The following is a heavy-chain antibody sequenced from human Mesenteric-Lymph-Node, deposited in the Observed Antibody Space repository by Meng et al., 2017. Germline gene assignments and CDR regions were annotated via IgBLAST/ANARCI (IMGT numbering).Heavy chain of an antibody. D-gene: IGHD1-7*01. CDR3: GRDQGRELINH. Sequence: QVARQEAGPGLVKPSGTLSLNCTVSGDYISSDIWWSWVRQPPGKGLEWIGEVYHRGDTNYNPSLKSRVDISVDKSKNQFYLSLFSVTAADTAVYYCGRDQGRELINHWGQGTLVTVSS. CDR2: VYHRGDT. CDR1: GDYISSDIW. V-gene: IGHV4-4*02. J-gene: IGHJ4*02.